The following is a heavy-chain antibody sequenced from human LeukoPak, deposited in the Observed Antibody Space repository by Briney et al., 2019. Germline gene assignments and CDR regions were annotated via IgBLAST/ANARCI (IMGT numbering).Heavy chain of an antibody. D-gene: IGHD6-19*01. J-gene: IGHJ4*02. Sequence: SETLSLTCTTSGVSISRFYWSWVRQPPGKGLEWIGNIYNGVPTFFNPSLKSRVTISVDTPKRQFSLQLASVTAADTAVYYFVQTTGWAGFDYWGLGILVTVSS. CDR3: VQTTGWAGFDY. V-gene: IGHV4-4*09. CDR1: GVSISRFY. CDR2: IYNGVPT.